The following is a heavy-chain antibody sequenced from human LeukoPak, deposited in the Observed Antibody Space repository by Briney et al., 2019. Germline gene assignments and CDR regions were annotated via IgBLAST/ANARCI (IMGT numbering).Heavy chain of an antibody. CDR3: ARDREYSSSWYDPYFDY. J-gene: IGHJ4*02. Sequence: ASVKVSCKASGYTFTGYYMHWVRQAPGQGLEWMGWINPNSGGTNYAQKFQGRVTMTRDTSISTAYMELSRLRSDDTAVYYCARDREYSSSWYDPYFDYWGQGTLVTVSS. V-gene: IGHV1-2*02. CDR1: GYTFTGYY. CDR2: INPNSGGT. D-gene: IGHD6-13*01.